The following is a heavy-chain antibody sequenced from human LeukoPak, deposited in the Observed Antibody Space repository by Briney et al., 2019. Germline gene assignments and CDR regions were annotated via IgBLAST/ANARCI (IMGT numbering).Heavy chain of an antibody. J-gene: IGHJ4*02. Sequence: PGRCLRLSWTASGCTFSSYGMHWVRQAPGKGLEWVAVISYDGSNKYYADSVRGRFTISRDNSKNTLYLQMNSLRAEDTAVYYCAKGQKDTTMALFDYWGQGTLVTVSS. V-gene: IGHV3-30*18. CDR2: ISYDGSNK. CDR3: AKGQKDTTMALFDY. CDR1: GCTFSSYG. D-gene: IGHD5-18*01.